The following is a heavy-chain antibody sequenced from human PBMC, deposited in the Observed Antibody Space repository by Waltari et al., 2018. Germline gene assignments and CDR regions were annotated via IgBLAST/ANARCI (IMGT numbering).Heavy chain of an antibody. J-gene: IGHJ5*02. D-gene: IGHD1-26*01. CDR3: ARDRSGTINSFDP. V-gene: IGHV4-39*07. Sequence: QLQPQESGPRLVKPAETLSLPCPVSGDSVSSGPYFWAWIRQPPGKGLEWLGSMFYSGTTYHNSSLKSRVTISVDTSKNQVSLQLKSVTAADTAVYFCARDRSGTINSFDPWGRGTLVTVSS. CDR2: MFYSGTT. CDR1: GDSVSSGPYF.